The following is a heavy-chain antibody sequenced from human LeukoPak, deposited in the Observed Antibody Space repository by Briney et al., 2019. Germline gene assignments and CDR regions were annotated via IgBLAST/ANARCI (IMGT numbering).Heavy chain of an antibody. Sequence: PGGSLRLSCAASGFTFSLYAMNWVRQAPGKGLGWVSYINDDSSDIHYAGSVRGRFTISRDDARKTLYLQLSSLRVEDTAVYYCARDTLQPGLIDSWGQGTLVTVSS. CDR3: ARDTLQPGLIDS. D-gene: IGHD2-15*01. CDR1: GFTFSLYA. J-gene: IGHJ4*02. V-gene: IGHV3-21*05. CDR2: INDDSSDI.